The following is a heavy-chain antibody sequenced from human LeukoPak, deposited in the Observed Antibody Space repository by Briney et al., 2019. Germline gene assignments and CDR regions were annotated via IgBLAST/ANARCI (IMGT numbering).Heavy chain of an antibody. CDR1: GGSLSSYY. Sequence: SETLSLTCTVSGGSLSSYYWSWIRQPPGKGLEWIGYIYYSGSTNYNPSLKSRVTISVDTSKNQFSLKLSSVTAADTAVYYCARSDFWSGHSNWFDPWGQGTLVTVSS. V-gene: IGHV4-59*01. D-gene: IGHD3-3*01. J-gene: IGHJ5*02. CDR2: IYYSGST. CDR3: ARSDFWSGHSNWFDP.